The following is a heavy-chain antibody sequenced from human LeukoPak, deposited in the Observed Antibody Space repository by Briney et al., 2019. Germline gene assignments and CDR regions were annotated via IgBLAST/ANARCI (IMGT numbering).Heavy chain of an antibody. V-gene: IGHV3-23*01. CDR3: TKRAPGGGGLVEY. D-gene: IGHD3-16*01. Sequence: PGGSLRLSCAASGFTFSSYALSWVRQAPGKGLEWVSGISGSGDSRDHADSVKGRFTISRDNSKNTLYLQMNSLRAEDTAVYYCTKRAPGGGGLVEYWGQGTLVTVSS. CDR1: GFTFSSYA. J-gene: IGHJ4*02. CDR2: ISGSGDSR.